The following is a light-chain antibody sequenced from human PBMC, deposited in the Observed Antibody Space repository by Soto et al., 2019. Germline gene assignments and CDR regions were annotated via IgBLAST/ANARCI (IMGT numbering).Light chain of an antibody. Sequence: DIQMTQSPSTLSASIGDRVTITCRASQTIFDRLAWYQQKPGKPPKVLIYDASTWESGVPSRFSGSGSGTEFTLTISSLQPDDFAAYWCQQYLSSSLTFGGGTKMEI. CDR1: QTIFDR. J-gene: IGKJ4*01. CDR2: DAS. V-gene: IGKV1-5*01. CDR3: QQYLSSSLT.